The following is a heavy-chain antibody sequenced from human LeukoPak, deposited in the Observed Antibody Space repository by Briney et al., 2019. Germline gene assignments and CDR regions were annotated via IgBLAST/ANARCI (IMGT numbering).Heavy chain of an antibody. D-gene: IGHD4-17*01. V-gene: IGHV3-30*18. CDR2: ISYDGSNK. CDR1: GFTFSSYG. Sequence: PGGSLRLSCAASGFTFSSYGMHWVRQAPGKGLEWVAVISYDGSNKYYADSVKGRFTISRGNSKNTLYLQMNSLRAEDTAVHYCAKGGDYGDESLYYYYYYMDVWGKGTTVTVSS. CDR3: AKGGDYGDESLYYYYYYMDV. J-gene: IGHJ6*03.